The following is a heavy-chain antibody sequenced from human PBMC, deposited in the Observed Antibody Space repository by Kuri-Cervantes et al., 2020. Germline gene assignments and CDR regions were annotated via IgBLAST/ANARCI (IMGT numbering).Heavy chain of an antibody. V-gene: IGHV3-20*04. Sequence: GESLKISCAASGFTFSSYSMSWVRQAPGKGLEWVSGINWNGGSTGYADSVKGRFTISRDNAKNSLYLQMNSLRAEDTALYYCAKDGDYDILTGYTRFDPWGQGTLVTVSS. CDR2: INWNGGST. D-gene: IGHD3-9*01. CDR1: GFTFSSYS. J-gene: IGHJ5*02. CDR3: AKDGDYDILTGYTRFDP.